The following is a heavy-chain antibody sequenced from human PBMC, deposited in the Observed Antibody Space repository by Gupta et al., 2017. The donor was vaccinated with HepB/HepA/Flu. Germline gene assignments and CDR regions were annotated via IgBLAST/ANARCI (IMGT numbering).Heavy chain of an antibody. CDR3: ARPHYGDAFDI. V-gene: IGHV4-39*01. CDR1: GGPISSSSYY. D-gene: IGHD4-17*01. Sequence: QLQLQESGPGLVKPSETLSLTCTVSGGPISSSSYYWGWIRQPPGKGLEWIGSIYYSGSTYYNPSLKSRVTISVDTSKNQFSLKLSSVTAADTAVYYGARPHYGDAFDIWGQGTMVTVSS. CDR2: IYYSGST. J-gene: IGHJ3*02.